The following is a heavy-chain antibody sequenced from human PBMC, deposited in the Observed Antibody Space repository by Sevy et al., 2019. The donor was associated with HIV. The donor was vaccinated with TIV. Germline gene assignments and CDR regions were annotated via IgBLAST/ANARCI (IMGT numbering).Heavy chain of an antibody. CDR1: GGTFSSYA. D-gene: IGHD6-13*01. CDR3: ARAPGIAAAGTYYYYGMDV. V-gene: IGHV1-69*13. Sequence: ASVKVSCKASGGTFSSYAISWVRQAPGQGLAWMGGIIPIFGTANYAQKFQGRVTITADESTSTAYMELSSLRSEDTAVYYCARAPGIAAAGTYYYYGMDVWGQGTTVTVSS. J-gene: IGHJ6*02. CDR2: IIPIFGTA.